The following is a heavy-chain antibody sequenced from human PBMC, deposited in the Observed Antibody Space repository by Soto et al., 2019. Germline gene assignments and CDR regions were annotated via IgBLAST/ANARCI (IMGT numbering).Heavy chain of an antibody. CDR2: INAGNGNT. V-gene: IGHV1-3*01. Sequence: ASVKVSCKASGYTFTSYAMHWVRQAPGQRLEWMGWINAGNGNTKYSQKFQGRVTINRDTSASTAYMELSSLRSEDTAVYYCARVGDIVVVPAVPYWFDPWGQGTLVTVSS. J-gene: IGHJ5*02. CDR3: ARVGDIVVVPAVPYWFDP. CDR1: GYTFTSYA. D-gene: IGHD2-2*01.